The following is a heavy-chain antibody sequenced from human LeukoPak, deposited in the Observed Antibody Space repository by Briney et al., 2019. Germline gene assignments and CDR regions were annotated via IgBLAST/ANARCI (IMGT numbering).Heavy chain of an antibody. CDR2: INPNSGGT. CDR3: ARDLGYCSGGSCYPNPHFDY. V-gene: IGHV1-2*02. D-gene: IGHD2-15*01. Sequence: AALVKVSCKASGYTFTGYYMHWVRQAPGQGLEWMGWINPNSGGTNYAQKFQGRVTMTRDTSISTAYMELSRLRSDDTAVYYCARDLGYCSGGSCYPNPHFDYWGQGTLVTVSS. CDR1: GYTFTGYY. J-gene: IGHJ4*02.